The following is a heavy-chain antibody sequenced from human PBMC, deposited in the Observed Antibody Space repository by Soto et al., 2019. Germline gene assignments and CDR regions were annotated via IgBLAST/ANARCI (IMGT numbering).Heavy chain of an antibody. CDR3: AKDKGRPEMYLGQALDH. V-gene: IGHV3-23*01. CDR1: GFTFSSYA. Sequence: GGSLRLSCAASGFTFSSYAMSWVRQAPGKGLEWVSAISGSGGSTYYADSVKGRFTISRDNSKNTLDLQMNGLRADDTAVDYCAKDKGRPEMYLGQALDHWGQGTLVTVSS. CDR2: ISGSGGST. D-gene: IGHD2-8*01. J-gene: IGHJ4*02.